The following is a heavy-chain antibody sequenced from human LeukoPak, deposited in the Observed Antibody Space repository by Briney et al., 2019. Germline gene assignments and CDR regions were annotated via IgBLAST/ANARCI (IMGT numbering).Heavy chain of an antibody. CDR1: GGSISSSSYY. CDR3: ARREDTAMVLDY. D-gene: IGHD5-18*01. J-gene: IGHJ4*02. V-gene: IGHV4-39*01. Sequence: SETLSLTCPVSGGSISSSSYYWGWIRQPPGKGLEWIGSIYYSGSTYYNPSLKSRVTISVDTSKNQFSLKLSSVTAADTAVYYCARREDTAMVLDYWGQGTLVTVSS. CDR2: IYYSGST.